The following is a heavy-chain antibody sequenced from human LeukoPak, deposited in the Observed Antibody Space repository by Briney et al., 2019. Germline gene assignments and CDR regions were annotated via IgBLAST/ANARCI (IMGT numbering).Heavy chain of an antibody. V-gene: IGHV1-2*06. CDR3: ARGPYIAAAGVDY. D-gene: IGHD6-13*01. CDR1: GYTFTGYY. J-gene: IGHJ4*02. Sequence: ASGKVSCKASGYTFTGYYMHWVRQAPGQGLEWMGRINPNSGGTNYAQKFQGRVTMTRDTSISTAYMELSRLRSDDTAVYYCARGPYIAAAGVDYWGQGTLVTVSS. CDR2: INPNSGGT.